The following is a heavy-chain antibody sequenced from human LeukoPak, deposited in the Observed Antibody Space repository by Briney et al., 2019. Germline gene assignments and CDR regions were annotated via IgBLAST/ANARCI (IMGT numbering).Heavy chain of an antibody. V-gene: IGHV4-38-2*02. CDR3: ARPRAQARTGYSSGWYGRYFDY. Sequence: ASETLSLTCTVSGYSISSGYYWGWIRQPPGKGLEWTGSIDHSGSTYYNPSLKSRITISVDTSKNQFSLKLSSVTAADTAVYYCARPRAQARTGYSSGWYGRYFDYWGQGTLVTVSS. D-gene: IGHD6-19*01. CDR2: IDHSGST. CDR1: GYSISSGYY. J-gene: IGHJ4*02.